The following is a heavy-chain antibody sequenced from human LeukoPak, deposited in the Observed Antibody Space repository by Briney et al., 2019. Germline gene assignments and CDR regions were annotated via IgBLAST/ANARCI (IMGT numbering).Heavy chain of an antibody. J-gene: IGHJ4*02. CDR1: GGSFSGYY. V-gene: IGHV4-34*01. Sequence: PSETLSLTCAVYGGSFSGYYWSWIRQPPGKGLEWIEEINHSGSTNYNPSLKSRVTISVDTSKNQFSLKLSSVTAADTAVYYCARGRGTIAVAGTAYYFDYWGQGTLVTVSS. D-gene: IGHD6-19*01. CDR3: ARGRGTIAVAGTAYYFDY. CDR2: INHSGST.